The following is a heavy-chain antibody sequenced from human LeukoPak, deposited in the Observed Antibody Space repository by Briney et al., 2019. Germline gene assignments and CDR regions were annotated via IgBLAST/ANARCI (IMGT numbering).Heavy chain of an antibody. CDR1: GGSISSDY. CDR3: ARVRPWYSSSWYYFDY. CDR2: IYYSGST. D-gene: IGHD6-13*01. J-gene: IGHJ4*02. V-gene: IGHV4-59*01. Sequence: PSETLSLTCTVSGGSISSDYWIWIRQPPGKGLEWIGYIYYSGSTNYNPSLKSRVTISVDTSKNQFSLKLSSVTAADTAVYYCARVRPWYSSSWYYFDYWGQGTLVTVSS.